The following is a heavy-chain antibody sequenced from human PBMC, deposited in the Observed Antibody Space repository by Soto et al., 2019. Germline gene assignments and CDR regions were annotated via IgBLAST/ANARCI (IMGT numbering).Heavy chain of an antibody. J-gene: IGHJ4*02. CDR2: IYYSGST. CDR3: ARVRGYSYGPYYFDY. Sequence: QVQLQESGPGLVKPSETLSLTCTVSGGSISSYYWSWIRQPPGKGLEWIGYIYYSGSTNYNPSLKIRVTISVDTSKNQFSLKLSSVTAADTAVYYCARVRGYSYGPYYFDYWGQGTLVTVSS. D-gene: IGHD5-18*01. CDR1: GGSISSYY. V-gene: IGHV4-59*01.